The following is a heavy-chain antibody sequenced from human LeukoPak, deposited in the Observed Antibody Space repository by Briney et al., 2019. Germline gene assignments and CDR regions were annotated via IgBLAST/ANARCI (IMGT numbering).Heavy chain of an antibody. CDR3: ARWYSSGWAFDY. V-gene: IGHV4-59*08. D-gene: IGHD6-19*01. CDR1: GGTISSYY. Sequence: PSETLSLTCTVSGGTISSYYWNCIRQPPGKGLEWIGYIHYSGSTKYNPSLKSRVTISVDTYKNQFSLKLSSVTAADTAVYYCARWYSSGWAFDYWGQGTLVTVSS. CDR2: IHYSGST. J-gene: IGHJ4*02.